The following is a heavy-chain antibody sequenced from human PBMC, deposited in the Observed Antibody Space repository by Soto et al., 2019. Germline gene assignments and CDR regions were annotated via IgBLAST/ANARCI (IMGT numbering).Heavy chain of an antibody. Sequence: GGSLRLSCAASGFTFGSNYMHWVRQALGKGLEWVSSISWNSGNIGYADSVKGRFTTSRDNAKNSLYLQMNSLRPEDTALYYCVRSKGGYSYGTPFDYWGQGTLVTVSS. CDR3: VRSKGGYSYGTPFDY. CDR1: GFTFGSNY. J-gene: IGHJ4*02. V-gene: IGHV3-9*01. D-gene: IGHD5-18*01. CDR2: ISWNSGNI.